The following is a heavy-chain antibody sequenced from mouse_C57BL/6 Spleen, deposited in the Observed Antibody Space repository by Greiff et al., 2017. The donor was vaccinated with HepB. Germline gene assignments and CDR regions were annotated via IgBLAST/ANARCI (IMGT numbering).Heavy chain of an antibody. Sequence: QVQLQQSGAELARPGASVKLSCKASGYTFTSYGISWVKQRTGQGLEWIGEIYPRSGNTYYNEKFKGKATLTADKSSSTAYMELRSLTSEDSAVYFCAREEYSNYVFAYWGQGTLVTVSA. J-gene: IGHJ3*01. CDR1: GYTFTSYG. V-gene: IGHV1-81*01. CDR3: AREEYSNYVFAY. D-gene: IGHD2-5*01. CDR2: IYPRSGNT.